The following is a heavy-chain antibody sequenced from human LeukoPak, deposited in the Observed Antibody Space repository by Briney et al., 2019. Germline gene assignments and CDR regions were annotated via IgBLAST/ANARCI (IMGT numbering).Heavy chain of an antibody. CDR2: INPNSGGT. Sequence: ASVKVSCKASGYTFTGYYMHWVRQAPGQGLEWMGWINPNSGGTHYAQKFQGRVTMTRDTSISTAYMELSSLRSEDTAVYYCARGPFHTYNWDYWGQGTLVTVSS. D-gene: IGHD5-24*01. V-gene: IGHV1-2*02. CDR3: ARGPFHTYNWDY. CDR1: GYTFTGYY. J-gene: IGHJ4*02.